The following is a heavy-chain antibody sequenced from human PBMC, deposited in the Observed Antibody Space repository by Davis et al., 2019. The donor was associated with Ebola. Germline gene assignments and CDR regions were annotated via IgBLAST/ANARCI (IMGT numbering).Heavy chain of an antibody. CDR1: GFTFSDYY. Sequence: HTGGSLRLSCAASGFTFSDYYMSWVRQAPGKGLVCVSRINSDGSSTNYADSVKGRFTISRDNAKNTLYLQMNSLRGEDTAVYYCARVQAYYDSSGYYSDAFDIWGQGTMVTVSS. D-gene: IGHD3-22*01. J-gene: IGHJ3*02. CDR2: INSDGSST. V-gene: IGHV3-74*01. CDR3: ARVQAYYDSSGYYSDAFDI.